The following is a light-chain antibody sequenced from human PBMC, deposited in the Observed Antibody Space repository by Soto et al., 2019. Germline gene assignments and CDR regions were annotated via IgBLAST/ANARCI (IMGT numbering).Light chain of an antibody. CDR1: SSDVGGYGY. CDR3: ISYASINTYV. CDR2: DVT. Sequence: QSALTQPASVSGSPGQSITISCTGTSSDVGGYGYVSWYQQHPGKAPKLMIYDVTNRPSGVSNRFSGSKSGNTASLTISGLQAEDEADYYCISYASINTYVFGTG. J-gene: IGLJ1*01. V-gene: IGLV2-14*01.